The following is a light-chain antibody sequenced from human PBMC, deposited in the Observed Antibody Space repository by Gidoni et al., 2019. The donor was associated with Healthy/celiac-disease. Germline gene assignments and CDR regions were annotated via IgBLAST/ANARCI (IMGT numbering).Light chain of an antibody. CDR1: QGISSY. Sequence: DIQLTQSPSFLSASVGDRVTITCRASQGISSYLAWYQQNPGKAPKLLIYAASTLQSGVPSRFSGSGSGTEFTLPISSLQPEDFATYYCQQLNSYPWTFGQGTKVEIK. CDR2: AAS. CDR3: QQLNSYPWT. J-gene: IGKJ1*01. V-gene: IGKV1-9*01.